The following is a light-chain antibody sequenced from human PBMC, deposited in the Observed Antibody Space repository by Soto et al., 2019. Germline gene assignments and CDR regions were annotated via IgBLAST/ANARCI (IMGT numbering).Light chain of an antibody. V-gene: IGKV1-5*01. Sequence: DIQMTQSPSTLPASVGDRVTITCRASQSIDSWLAWYQQRPGKAPKILIYHASSLETGVPSSFGGSGSGTEFTLTISSLQPDDVATYCCQQVYVYPTTFGGGTKVDIK. J-gene: IGKJ4*01. CDR3: QQVYVYPTT. CDR2: HAS. CDR1: QSIDSW.